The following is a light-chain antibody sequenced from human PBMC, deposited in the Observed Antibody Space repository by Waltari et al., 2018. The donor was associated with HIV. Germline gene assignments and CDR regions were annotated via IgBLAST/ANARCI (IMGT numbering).Light chain of an antibody. Sequence: QSMLTQPPSVFAAPGQKVTISCSRSSSNLGNDFVSWYQHLPGAAPKLVIYDNDNRPSGIPDRFSGSKSGASATLVITELQTGDEGDYYCGTWDSSLNAGVFGGGTKLTVL. CDR1: SSNLGNDF. V-gene: IGLV1-51*01. CDR3: GTWDSSLNAGV. CDR2: DND. J-gene: IGLJ3*02.